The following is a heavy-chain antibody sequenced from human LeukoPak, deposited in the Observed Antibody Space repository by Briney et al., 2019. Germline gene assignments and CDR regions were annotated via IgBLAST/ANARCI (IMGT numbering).Heavy chain of an antibody. CDR2: TYYRSKWYN. J-gene: IGHJ5*02. D-gene: IGHD6-19*01. V-gene: IGHV6-1*01. Sequence: QTLSLTCAISGDSVSGNSAAWNWIRQSPSRGLEWLGRTYYRSKWYNDYAVSVKGRITINPDTSKNQFSLQLNSVTPEDTAVYYCAREGLSIAVAGNWFDPWGQGTLVTVSS. CDR3: AREGLSIAVAGNWFDP. CDR1: GDSVSGNSAA.